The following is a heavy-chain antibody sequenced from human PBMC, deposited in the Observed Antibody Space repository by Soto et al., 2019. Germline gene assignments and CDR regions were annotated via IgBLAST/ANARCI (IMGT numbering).Heavy chain of an antibody. Sequence: QVQPVQSGAEVKRPGASVKVSCKTSGYTFIAYYIHWVRQAPGQGLEWMGWLNPNSGGTNYAQRFQGRVTMTRDTSSSTAYMELRRLTSDDTAVYYCARDASTLVAGTVDYWGQGTLVSVSS. CDR3: ARDASTLVAGTVDY. CDR2: LNPNSGGT. J-gene: IGHJ4*02. D-gene: IGHD6-19*01. CDR1: GYTFIAYY. V-gene: IGHV1-2*02.